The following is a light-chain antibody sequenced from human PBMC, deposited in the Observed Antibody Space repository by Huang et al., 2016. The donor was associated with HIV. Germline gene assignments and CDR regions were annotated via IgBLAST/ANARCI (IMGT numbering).Light chain of an antibody. CDR3: QQYNDWYPLT. J-gene: IGKJ4*01. CDR1: QSISSY. CDR2: GAS. Sequence: EIVMTQSPATLSVSPGERPTLSCRASQSISSYLAWYQQRPGQAPRLLIYGASTRAAGVPARFSGSGSGTEFTLTISSLQSEDFALYYCQQYNDWYPLTFGGGTKVEIK. V-gene: IGKV3-15*01.